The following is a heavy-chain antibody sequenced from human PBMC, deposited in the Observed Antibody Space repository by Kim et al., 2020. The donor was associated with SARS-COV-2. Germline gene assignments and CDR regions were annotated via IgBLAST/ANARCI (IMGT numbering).Heavy chain of an antibody. Sequence: GGSLRLSCAASGFTFSTSSMHWVRQAPGRGLVWVSLINNDGSSTIYADSVKGRFTISRDSAKNTVDLQMNSLRADETAVYYCARAEGCVDIWGLGTMVT. V-gene: IGHV3-74*01. D-gene: IGHD2-21*01. CDR2: INNDGSST. CDR3: ARAEGCVDI. J-gene: IGHJ3*02. CDR1: GFTFSTSS.